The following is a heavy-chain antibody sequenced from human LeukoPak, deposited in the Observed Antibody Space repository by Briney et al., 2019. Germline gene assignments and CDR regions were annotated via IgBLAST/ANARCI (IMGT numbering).Heavy chain of an antibody. V-gene: IGHV4-34*01. D-gene: IGHD3-10*01. CDR2: INHKGAT. Sequence: SETLSLTCAVYGGSFSGYYWTWVRQPPGKGLEWIGEINHKGATNYNPSLKSRVTISLDTSKNQPSLKLSSVTAADTAVYYCARGPHFYGSGSYEYSYYYYYYGMDVWGKGTAVTVSS. CDR1: GGSFSGYY. J-gene: IGHJ6*04. CDR3: ARGPHFYGSGSYEYSYYYYYYGMDV.